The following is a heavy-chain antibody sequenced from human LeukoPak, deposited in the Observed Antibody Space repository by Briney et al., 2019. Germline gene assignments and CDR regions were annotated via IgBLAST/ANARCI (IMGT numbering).Heavy chain of an antibody. J-gene: IGHJ6*02. V-gene: IGHV7-4-1*01. CDR3: ARGVGGSYYYGMDV. D-gene: IGHD3-16*01. CDR2: INTNTGNP. CDR1: GYTFTSYA. Sequence: WASVKVSCKASGYTFTSYAMNWVRQAPGQGLEWMGWINTNTGNPTYAQGFTGRFVFSLDTSVSTAYLQIGSLKAEDTAVYYCARGVGGSYYYGMDVWGQGTTVTVSS.